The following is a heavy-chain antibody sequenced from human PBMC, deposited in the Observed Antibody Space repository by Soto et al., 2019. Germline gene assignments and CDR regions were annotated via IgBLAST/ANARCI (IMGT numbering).Heavy chain of an antibody. CDR3: ARTSGIGFDFDY. CDR2: IFHSGST. J-gene: IGHJ4*02. D-gene: IGHD2-2*01. V-gene: IGHV4-4*02. Sequence: QVQLQESGPRLVKASGTLSLTCAASGGSISSSNWWSWVRQPPGKGLEWLGEIFHSGSTNYNPSLKSRVAISVDKSKNQFSLKLSSVTAADTAVYYCARTSGIGFDFDYWGQGALVTVSS. CDR1: GGSISSSNW.